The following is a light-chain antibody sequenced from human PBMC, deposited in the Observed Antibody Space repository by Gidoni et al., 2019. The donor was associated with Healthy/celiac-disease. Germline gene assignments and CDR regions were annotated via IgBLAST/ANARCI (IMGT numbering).Light chain of an antibody. CDR2: KAS. CDR3: QQYNSYSRFT. J-gene: IGKJ3*01. Sequence: DIQMTQSPSTLSASVGDRVTITCRASQSISSWLAWYQQKPGKAPKLLIYKASSLESGVPSRFSGSGSGTEFTLTISSLQPDDFATYYCQQYNSYSRFTFGLGPKWISN. CDR1: QSISSW. V-gene: IGKV1-5*03.